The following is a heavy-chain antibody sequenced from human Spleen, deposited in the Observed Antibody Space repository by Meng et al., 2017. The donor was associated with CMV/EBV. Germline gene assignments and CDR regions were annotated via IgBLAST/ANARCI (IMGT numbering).Heavy chain of an antibody. Sequence: GESLKISCVGSGYTFGNYAMHWVRQAPGKGLDWLSVISFDGNNRDYADSVKGRFTISRANSENTLYLQMDSLGPEDTAVYFCARARIYPPKALSPYLDYWGQGTLVTVSS. CDR2: ISFDGNNR. CDR1: GYTFGNYA. CDR3: ARARIYPPKALSPYLDY. V-gene: IGHV3-30*04. J-gene: IGHJ4*02. D-gene: IGHD5/OR15-5a*01.